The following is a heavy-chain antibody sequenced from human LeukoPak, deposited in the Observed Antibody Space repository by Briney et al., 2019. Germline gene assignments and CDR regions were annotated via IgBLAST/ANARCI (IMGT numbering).Heavy chain of an antibody. V-gene: IGHV3-48*02. CDR2: ITSSSSTI. CDR3: ARGVAGMAYFDY. CDR1: GFSSTSYT. Sequence: GGSLRLSSAASGFSSTSYTMNWVREAPGKGLEWVSYITSSSSTIHYADSVKGRFTISRDNAKNSLYPQMNSLRDEDTAVFYCARGVAGMAYFDYWGQGTLVTVSS. D-gene: IGHD6-13*01. J-gene: IGHJ4*02.